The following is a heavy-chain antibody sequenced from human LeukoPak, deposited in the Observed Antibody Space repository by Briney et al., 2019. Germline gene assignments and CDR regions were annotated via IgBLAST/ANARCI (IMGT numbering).Heavy chain of an antibody. CDR2: ISGSSSYT. V-gene: IGHV3-11*06. CDR1: GFSFSDYC. D-gene: IGHD2-2*01. Sequence: GGSLRLSCAASGFSFSDYCMIWIRQAPGKGLEWVSYISGSSSYTNYAYSVKGRFTISRDNAKNSLYLQMNSLRAEDTAVYYCARVSSPFDPWGQGTLVTVSS. J-gene: IGHJ5*02. CDR3: ARVSSPFDP.